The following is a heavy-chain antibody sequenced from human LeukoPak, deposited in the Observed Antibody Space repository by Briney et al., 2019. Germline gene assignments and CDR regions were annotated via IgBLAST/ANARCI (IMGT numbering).Heavy chain of an antibody. Sequence: GGSLRLSCAASGFTFSSYWMHWVRHAPGKGLVWVSRINSDGSSTSYADSVKGRFTISRDNAKNTLYLQMNSLRAEDTAVYYCARSTYYYDSSGYYMYYFDYWGQGTLVTVSS. D-gene: IGHD3-22*01. J-gene: IGHJ4*02. CDR2: INSDGSST. CDR3: ARSTYYYDSSGYYMYYFDY. CDR1: GFTFSSYW. V-gene: IGHV3-74*01.